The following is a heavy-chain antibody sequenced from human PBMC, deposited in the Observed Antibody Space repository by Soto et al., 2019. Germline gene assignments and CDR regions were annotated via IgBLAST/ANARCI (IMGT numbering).Heavy chain of an antibody. J-gene: IGHJ4*02. CDR3: GRVAY. CDR2: ISSASSET. Sequence: GGSLRLSCEASGFTFSRVSMNWVRQVPGKGLEWVASISSASSETWYADSVKCRFIISRDNAQNSLFLPMNTLRPEDTARYDCGRVAYWGPRHHVTVSS. V-gene: IGHV3-21*01. CDR1: GFTFSRVS.